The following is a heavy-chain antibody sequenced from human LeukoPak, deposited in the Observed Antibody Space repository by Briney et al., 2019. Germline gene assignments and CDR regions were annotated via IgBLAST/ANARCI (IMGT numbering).Heavy chain of an antibody. D-gene: IGHD3-22*01. CDR2: MNPNSGNT. J-gene: IGHJ4*02. CDR3: ARTDTLEWITMTQLNDY. V-gene: IGHV1-8*01. CDR1: GYIFTSYD. Sequence: ASVKVSCKASGYIFTSYDINWVRQATGQGLEWMGWMNPNSGNTGYAQKLQGRVTMTRNTSISTAYMELSSLRSEDTAVYYCARTDTLEWITMTQLNDYWGQGTLVTVSS.